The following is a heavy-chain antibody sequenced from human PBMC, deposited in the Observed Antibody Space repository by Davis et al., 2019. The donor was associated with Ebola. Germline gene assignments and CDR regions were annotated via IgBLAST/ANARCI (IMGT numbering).Heavy chain of an antibody. D-gene: IGHD3-3*02. V-gene: IGHV3-72*01. CDR3: AGSLAGSDYYGMDV. J-gene: IGHJ6*04. Sequence: GESLKISCAASGFTFSSYWMSWVRQAPGKGLEWVGRTRNKANGYTTEYAASVKDRFTISRDDSKNSLYLQMNSLKTEDTAVYYCAGSLAGSDYYGMDVWGKGTTVTVSS. CDR1: GFTFSSYW. CDR2: TRNKANGYTT.